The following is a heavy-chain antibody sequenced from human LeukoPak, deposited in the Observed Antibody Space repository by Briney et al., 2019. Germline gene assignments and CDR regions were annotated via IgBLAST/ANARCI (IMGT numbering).Heavy chain of an antibody. Sequence: ASVTVSCTSSAYTFTYYYMHWVRHAPGQGHEWMGWINPNSGGTNYAQKFQGRVTMTRDTSISTAYMELSRLRSDDTAVYYCAREGPIVGATHLVDYWGQGTLVTVSS. V-gene: IGHV1-2*02. CDR1: AYTFTYYY. CDR3: AREGPIVGATHLVDY. CDR2: INPNSGGT. D-gene: IGHD1-26*01. J-gene: IGHJ4*02.